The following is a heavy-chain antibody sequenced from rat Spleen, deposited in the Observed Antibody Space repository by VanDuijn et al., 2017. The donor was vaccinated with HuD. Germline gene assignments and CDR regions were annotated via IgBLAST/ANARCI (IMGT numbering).Heavy chain of an antibody. J-gene: IGHJ3*01. D-gene: IGHD1-4*01. CDR3: VRHELPGYPNWFAY. Sequence: EVQLVESGGGLVQPGRSLKLSCAASGFTFSNYYMAWARQAPKKGLEWVATISSSGSRIFYSDSVKGRFTMSRDNAKSSLYLQLNSLKSEDTATYYCVRHELPGYPNWFAYWGQGTLVTVSS. V-gene: IGHV5-25*01. CDR2: ISSSGSRI. CDR1: GFTFSNYY.